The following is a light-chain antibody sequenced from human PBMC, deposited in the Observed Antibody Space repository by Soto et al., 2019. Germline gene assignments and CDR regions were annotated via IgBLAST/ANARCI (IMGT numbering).Light chain of an antibody. J-gene: IGKJ2*01. Sequence: ETVMTQSPATLSVSPGERATLSCRAGQSISNNLAWYQQNPGQAPRLLIYGATTRATGIPSRFSGSGSGTEFTLTISSLQSEDFAVYYCQQYNNWPLTFGQGTKLEIK. V-gene: IGKV3-15*01. CDR1: QSISNN. CDR2: GAT. CDR3: QQYNNWPLT.